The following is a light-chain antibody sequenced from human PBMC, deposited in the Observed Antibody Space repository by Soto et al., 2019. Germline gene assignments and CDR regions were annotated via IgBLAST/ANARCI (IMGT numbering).Light chain of an antibody. CDR2: DTS. V-gene: IGKV1-39*01. CDR1: QSISTY. J-gene: IGKJ2*01. Sequence: DIQMTQSPSSLSASVGDRVTITCRARQSISTYLNWYQQKLGKAPKLLIFDTSSLQSGVPSRFSGSGSGTDFTLTISSLQPEDFATYYCQQSYSNPYTFGQGTKLEIK. CDR3: QQSYSNPYT.